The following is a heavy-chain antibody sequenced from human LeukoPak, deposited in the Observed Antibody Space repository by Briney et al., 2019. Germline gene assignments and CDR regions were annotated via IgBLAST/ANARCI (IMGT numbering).Heavy chain of an antibody. CDR1: GFIFSNFD. Sequence: GGSLRLSCAASGFIFSNFDMHWVRQAPGKGLEYVSSINAGGGSTYYAASMKGRFTISRDAVKDTLYLQMGSVRIEDTAVYYCARGGLESPWSGYNAPDFWGQGTLVAVSS. J-gene: IGHJ4*02. CDR2: INAGGGST. V-gene: IGHV3-64*02. CDR3: ARGGLESPWSGYNAPDF. D-gene: IGHD3-3*01.